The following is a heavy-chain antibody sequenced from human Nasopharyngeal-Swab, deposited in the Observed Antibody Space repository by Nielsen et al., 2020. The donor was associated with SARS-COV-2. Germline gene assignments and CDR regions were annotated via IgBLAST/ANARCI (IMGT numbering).Heavy chain of an antibody. J-gene: IGHJ6*02. CDR3: ARDPRYGGYLYYYYGMDV. CDR2: ISSSSSYI. V-gene: IGHV3-21*01. D-gene: IGHD5-12*01. Sequence: GESLKISCAASGFTFSSYGMHWVRQAPGKGLEWVSSISSSSSYIYYADSVKGRFTISRDNAKNSLYLQMNSLRAEETAVYYCARDPRYGGYLYYYYGMDVWGQGTTVTVSS. CDR1: GFTFSSYG.